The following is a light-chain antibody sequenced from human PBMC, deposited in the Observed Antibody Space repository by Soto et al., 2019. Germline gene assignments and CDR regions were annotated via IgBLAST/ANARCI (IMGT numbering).Light chain of an antibody. CDR1: SGHTNYA. V-gene: IGLV4-69*01. Sequence: QSVLTQSPSASASPGASVKLTCTLSSGHTNYAIAWHQQQPEKGPRFLMKINSDGSHSKGDGVPDRFSGSSSGAERYFTISRLQSEDEADYYCQTWGTGIVTFGGGTKLTVL. J-gene: IGLJ2*01. CDR3: QTWGTGIVT. CDR2: INSDGSH.